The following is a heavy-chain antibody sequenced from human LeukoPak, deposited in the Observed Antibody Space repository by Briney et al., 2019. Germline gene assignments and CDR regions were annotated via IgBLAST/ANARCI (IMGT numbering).Heavy chain of an antibody. J-gene: IGHJ4*02. CDR3: AREDDQGGYDY. Sequence: SETLSLTCTVSGGSMSPYHWGWIRQPPGKGLEWTGYIYYSGSTNYNPSLKSRVTISVDTSKNQFSLKLSSVTAADTAVYYCAREDDQGGYDYWGQGTLVTVSS. CDR2: IYYSGST. CDR1: GGSMSPYH. D-gene: IGHD5-12*01. V-gene: IGHV4-59*01.